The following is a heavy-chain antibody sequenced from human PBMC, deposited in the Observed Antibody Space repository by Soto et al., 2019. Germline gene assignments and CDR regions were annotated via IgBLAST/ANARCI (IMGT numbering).Heavy chain of an antibody. CDR2: ISGSGGST. V-gene: IGHV3-23*01. CDR1: GFTFSSYA. CDR3: AKPHPTNPYCGGDCSSHPMDY. Sequence: GGSLRLSCAASGFTFSSYAMSWVRQAPGKGLEWVSAISGSGGSTYYADSVKGRFTISRDNSKNTLYLQMNSLRAEDTAVYYCAKPHPTNPYCGGDCSSHPMDYWGQGTLVTVSS. J-gene: IGHJ4*02. D-gene: IGHD2-21*02.